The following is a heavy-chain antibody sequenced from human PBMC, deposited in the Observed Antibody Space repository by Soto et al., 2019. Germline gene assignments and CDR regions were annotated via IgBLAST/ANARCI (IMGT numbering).Heavy chain of an antibody. CDR3: AKGSTDIVLMVYAPGRKNWFAP. V-gene: IGHV3-23*01. D-gene: IGHD2-8*01. CDR2: ISGSGGST. J-gene: IGHJ5*02. Sequence: GSLRLSCAASGXTFSSYSMSWVRQAPGRGLEWVSAISGSGGSTYYADYVKGRFTISRENSKNTLYLQMKSLRAEDTAVYYCAKGSTDIVLMVYAPGRKNWFAPWGQGTLGTVS. CDR1: GXTFSSYS.